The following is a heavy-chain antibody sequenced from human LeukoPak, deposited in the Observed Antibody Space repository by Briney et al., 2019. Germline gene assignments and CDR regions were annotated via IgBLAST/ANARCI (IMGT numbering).Heavy chain of an antibody. Sequence: GGSLRLSCAASGFTFSSYSMNWVRQAPGKGLEWVSYISSSSSTIYYADSVKGRFTISRDNAKNSLYLQMNSLRDEDTAVYYCAKSGDSDWNYGYYFDYWGQGTLVTVSS. V-gene: IGHV3-48*02. CDR2: ISSSSSTI. D-gene: IGHD1-7*01. CDR1: GFTFSSYS. J-gene: IGHJ4*02. CDR3: AKSGDSDWNYGYYFDY.